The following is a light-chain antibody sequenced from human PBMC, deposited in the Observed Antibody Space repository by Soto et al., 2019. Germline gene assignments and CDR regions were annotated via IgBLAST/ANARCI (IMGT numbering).Light chain of an antibody. CDR2: DVD. CDR3: ISYTSDNIRV. Sequence: QSALTQPASVSGSPGQSITISCTGTSSDVGGYNYVSWYQHQPGKAPKLIISDVDKRPSGVSNRFSGSKSGNTASLTISGLQAEDEADYYCISYTSDNIRVFGGGTKVTVL. CDR1: SSDVGGYNY. V-gene: IGLV2-14*03. J-gene: IGLJ2*01.